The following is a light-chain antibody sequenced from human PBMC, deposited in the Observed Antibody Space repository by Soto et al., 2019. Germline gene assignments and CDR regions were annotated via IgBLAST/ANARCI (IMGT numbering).Light chain of an antibody. CDR2: DVS. J-gene: IGLJ2*01. CDR3: SSYAGAYTVV. CDR1: SSDVGGYKY. Sequence: QSALTQPRSVSGSPGQSVTISCTGTSSDVGGYKYVSWYQQHPGKGPKLMIYDVSQRPSGVPDRFSGSKSGYTASLTISGLQAEDEADYYCSSYAGAYTVVFGGGTKLTVL. V-gene: IGLV2-11*01.